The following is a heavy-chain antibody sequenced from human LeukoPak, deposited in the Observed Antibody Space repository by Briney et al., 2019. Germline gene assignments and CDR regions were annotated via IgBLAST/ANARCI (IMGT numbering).Heavy chain of an antibody. V-gene: IGHV1-18*04. J-gene: IGHJ2*01. CDR3: ARVSTNSRVAGYDPQWYFDL. Sequence: ASVKVSCKASGYTFINYGFSWVRQAPGQGLEWMGSISAYNGNPNYLQKFQGRVTMTTDTFTNTVYMELRSLRSDDTAVYYCARVSTNSRVAGYDPQWYFDLWGRGTPVTVSP. CDR2: ISAYNGNP. D-gene: IGHD5-12*01. CDR1: GYTFINYG.